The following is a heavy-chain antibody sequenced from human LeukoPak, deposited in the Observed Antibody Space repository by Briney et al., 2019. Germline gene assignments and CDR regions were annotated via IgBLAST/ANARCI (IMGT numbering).Heavy chain of an antibody. V-gene: IGHV1-18*01. CDR2: ISAYNGNT. CDR1: GGTFSSYT. D-gene: IGHD6-19*01. J-gene: IGHJ4*02. CDR3: ARGPPYSSGWRFDY. Sequence: ASVKVSCKASGGTFSSYTISWVRQAPGQGLEWMGWISAYNGNTNYAQKLQGRVTMTTDTSTSTAYMELRSLRSDDTAVYYCARGPPYSSGWRFDYWGQGTLVTVSS.